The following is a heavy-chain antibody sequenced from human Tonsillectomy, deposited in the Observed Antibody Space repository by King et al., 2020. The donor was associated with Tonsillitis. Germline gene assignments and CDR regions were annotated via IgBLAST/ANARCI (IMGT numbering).Heavy chain of an antibody. CDR2: IYYSGST. V-gene: IGHV4-59*01. CDR3: ARAHITMMIK. D-gene: IGHD3-22*01. J-gene: IGHJ4*02. CDR1: GGSISSYY. Sequence: QLQESGPGLVKPSETLSLTCTVSGGSISSYYWSWIRQPPGKGLEWIGYIYYSGSTNYNPSLRSRVTISVDTSKNQFSLKLSSVTAADTAVYYCARAHITMMIKWGQGTLVTVSS.